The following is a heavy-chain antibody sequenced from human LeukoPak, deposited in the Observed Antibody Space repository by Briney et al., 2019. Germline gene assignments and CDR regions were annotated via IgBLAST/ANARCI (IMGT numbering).Heavy chain of an antibody. CDR2: INHSGST. V-gene: IGHV4-34*01. Sequence: GSLRLSCAASGFTFSSYAMSWVRQAPGKGLEWIGEINHSGSTNYNPSLKSRATISVDTSKNQFSLKLSSVTAADTAVYYCAREQLWPSLFDYWGQGTLVTVSS. CDR3: AREQLWPSLFDY. CDR1: GFTFSSYA. D-gene: IGHD5-18*01. J-gene: IGHJ4*02.